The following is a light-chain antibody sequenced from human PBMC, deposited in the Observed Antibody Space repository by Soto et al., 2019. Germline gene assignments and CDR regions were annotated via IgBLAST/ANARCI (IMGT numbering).Light chain of an antibody. Sequence: QSALTQPASVSGSPGQSITISCTGTSGDVGAYDFVSWYQHHPGKAPRLVIYDVSRRPAGASDRFSGSKSGSTASLTISSLQAADEADYYCVSFTVHYSYVFGTGTKLTVL. V-gene: IGLV2-14*01. CDR3: VSFTVHYSYV. J-gene: IGLJ1*01. CDR2: DVS. CDR1: SGDVGAYDF.